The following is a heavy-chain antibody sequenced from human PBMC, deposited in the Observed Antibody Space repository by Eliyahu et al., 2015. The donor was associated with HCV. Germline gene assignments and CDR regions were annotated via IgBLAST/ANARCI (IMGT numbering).Heavy chain of an antibody. J-gene: IGHJ4*02. CDR1: GGSFSGYY. CDR2: IXHSGST. D-gene: IGHD5-12*01. V-gene: IGHV4-34*01. CDR3: ARARLRSWDFGRPFDY. Sequence: QVQLQQWGAGLLKPSETLSLTCAVYGGSFSGYYWSWIRQPPGKGLEWIGEIXHSGSTNYNPSLKSRVTISVDTSKNQFSLKLSSVTAADTAVYYCARARLRSWDFGRPFDYWGQGTLVTVSS.